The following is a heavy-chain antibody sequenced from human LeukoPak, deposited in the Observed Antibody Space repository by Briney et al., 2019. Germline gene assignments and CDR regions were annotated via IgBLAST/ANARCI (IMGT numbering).Heavy chain of an antibody. CDR1: GFTFSSFE. CDR2: ITGGGTIV. D-gene: IGHD2-8*01. CDR3: ARDRLTNDAFDI. Sequence: GGSLRLSCAASGFTFSSFEMHWVRQAPGKGLEWISYITGGGTIVYYADSVKGRFAISRDNAKNSLYLQMNSLRAEDTAMYYCARDRLTNDAFDIWGQGTMVTVSS. V-gene: IGHV3-48*03. J-gene: IGHJ3*02.